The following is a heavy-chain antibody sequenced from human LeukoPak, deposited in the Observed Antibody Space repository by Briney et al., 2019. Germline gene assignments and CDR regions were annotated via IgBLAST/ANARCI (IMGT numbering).Heavy chain of an antibody. V-gene: IGHV1-2*02. Sequence: ASVKVSCKASGYTFTGYYMHWVRQAPGQGLEWMGWINPNSGGTNYAQKFQGRVTMTRDMSISTAYMELSRLRSDDTAVYYCGRVFVVVPAAIGSPLGYWGQGTLVTVSS. CDR2: INPNSGGT. CDR1: GYTFTGYY. CDR3: GRVFVVVPAAIGSPLGY. J-gene: IGHJ4*02. D-gene: IGHD2-2*01.